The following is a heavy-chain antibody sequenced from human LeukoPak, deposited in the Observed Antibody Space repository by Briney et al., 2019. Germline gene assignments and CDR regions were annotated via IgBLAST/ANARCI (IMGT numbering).Heavy chain of an antibody. V-gene: IGHV1-24*01. CDR3: ATHLRAVGSSGWYGDAFDI. CDR2: FDPEDGET. D-gene: IGHD6-19*01. CDR1: GYTLTELS. Sequence: ASVKVSCKVSGYTLTELSMHWVRQAPGKGLEWMGGFDPEDGETIYAQKFQGRVTMTEDTSTDTAYMELSSLRSEDTAVYYCATHLRAVGSSGWYGDAFDIWGQGTMVTVSS. J-gene: IGHJ3*02.